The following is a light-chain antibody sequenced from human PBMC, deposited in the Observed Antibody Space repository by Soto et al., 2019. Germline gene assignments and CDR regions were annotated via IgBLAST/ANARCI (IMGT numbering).Light chain of an antibody. Sequence: AIQLTQSPSSLSASVGDRVTITCRAIQGISSALAWYQQKPGKAPKLLIYDASSLESWVPSRFSGSGSGTDFTLTFSSLQPEDFATYYCQQFNSYPLTFGGGTKVEIK. CDR1: QGISSA. J-gene: IGKJ4*01. CDR2: DAS. CDR3: QQFNSYPLT. V-gene: IGKV1-13*02.